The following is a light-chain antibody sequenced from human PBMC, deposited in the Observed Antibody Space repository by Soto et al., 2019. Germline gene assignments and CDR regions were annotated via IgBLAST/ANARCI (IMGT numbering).Light chain of an antibody. V-gene: IGLV2-11*01. Sequence: QSVLTQPRSVSGSPGQSVTISCTGTSSDVGGYNFVSWYQHHPGKAPKLMIYDVSKRPSGVPDRFSGSMSGNTAALTTSGLQAEDEADYYCCSYAGSYTGVFGTGTKVTVL. J-gene: IGLJ1*01. CDR1: SSDVGGYNF. CDR3: CSYAGSYTGV. CDR2: DVS.